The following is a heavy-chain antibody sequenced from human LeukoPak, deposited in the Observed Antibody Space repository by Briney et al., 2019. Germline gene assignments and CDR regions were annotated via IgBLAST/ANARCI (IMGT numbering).Heavy chain of an antibody. CDR2: IIPIFGTA. V-gene: IGHV1-69*13. Sequence: SVTVSCTASGGTFSSYAISWVRQAPGQGLEWMGGIIPIFGTANYAQKFQGRVTITADESTSTAYMELSSLRSEDTAVYYCARDPRIAVAGTDYYGMDVWGQGTTVTVSS. CDR3: ARDPRIAVAGTDYYGMDV. J-gene: IGHJ6*02. CDR1: GGTFSSYA. D-gene: IGHD6-19*01.